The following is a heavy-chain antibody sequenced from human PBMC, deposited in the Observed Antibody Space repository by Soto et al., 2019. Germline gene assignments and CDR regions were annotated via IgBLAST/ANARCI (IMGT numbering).Heavy chain of an antibody. Sequence: EVKLLESGGGLVQPGGTLRLSCAASGFTFSSYSMSWVRQAPGKGLEWISHIIASRGATYYADSVKGRFTISRDSFRNTLYLQMNSLRVEDTALYYCAKFIQVNWNYDAFHIWGQGTMVTVAS. CDR3: AKFIQVNWNYDAFHI. CDR1: GFTFSSYS. CDR2: IIASRGAT. D-gene: IGHD1-7*01. V-gene: IGHV3-23*01. J-gene: IGHJ3*02.